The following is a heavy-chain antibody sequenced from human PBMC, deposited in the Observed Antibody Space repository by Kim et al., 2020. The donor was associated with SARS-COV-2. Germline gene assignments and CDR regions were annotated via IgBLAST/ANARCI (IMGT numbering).Heavy chain of an antibody. Sequence: ASVKVSCKASGYTFSGYYVHWVRQAPGQGLEWMGRINLNNGDTIFAQKFQGRVTLTRDTSISTAYTELNNLKSDDTVVYYCARGSERSDNWFDPWGQGTLVTVSS. V-gene: IGHV1-2*05. J-gene: IGHJ5*02. D-gene: IGHD1-1*01. CDR3: ARGSERSDNWFDP. CDR1: GYTFSGYY. CDR2: INLNNGDT.